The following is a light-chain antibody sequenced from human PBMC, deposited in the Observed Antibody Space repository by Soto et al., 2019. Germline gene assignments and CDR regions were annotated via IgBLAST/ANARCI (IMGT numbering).Light chain of an antibody. CDR2: EVS. Sequence: QSALTQPASVSGSPGQSITLSCTGTSSDISFYNAVSWYQQHPGKAPKLLIYEVSNRPSGISDRFSGSKSGNTASLTISGLRAEDEADYYCCSKTSRRTAVFGPGTKVTVL. CDR3: CSKTSRRTAV. CDR1: SSDISFYNA. V-gene: IGLV2-14*01. J-gene: IGLJ1*01.